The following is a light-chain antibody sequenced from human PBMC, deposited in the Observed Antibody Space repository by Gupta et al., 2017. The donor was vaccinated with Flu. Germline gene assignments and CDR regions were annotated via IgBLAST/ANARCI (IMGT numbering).Light chain of an antibody. CDR1: QSVSSN. Sequence: EIVMTQSPATLSVSPGERATLSCRASQSVSSNLAWYQQKPGQAPRLLIYGASTRATGIPARFSGSGYGIEFTLTISIRQSEDFAVYYCQQYNNWPPCTFGQGTKVEIK. J-gene: IGKJ1*01. CDR2: GAS. V-gene: IGKV3-15*01. CDR3: QQYNNWPPCT.